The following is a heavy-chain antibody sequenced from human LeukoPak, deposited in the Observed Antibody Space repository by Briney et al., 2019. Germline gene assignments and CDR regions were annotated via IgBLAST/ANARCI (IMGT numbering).Heavy chain of an antibody. D-gene: IGHD3-10*01. CDR3: ARGRVKRGSGSKNWLDP. CDR1: GYTFTSYD. Sequence: GASVKVSCKASGYTFTSYDINWVRQATGQGLEWMGWMNPNSGNTGYAQKFQGRVTMTRNTSISTAYMELSSLRSEDTAVYYCARGRVKRGSGSKNWLDPWGQGTLVTVSS. CDR2: MNPNSGNT. J-gene: IGHJ5*02. V-gene: IGHV1-8*01.